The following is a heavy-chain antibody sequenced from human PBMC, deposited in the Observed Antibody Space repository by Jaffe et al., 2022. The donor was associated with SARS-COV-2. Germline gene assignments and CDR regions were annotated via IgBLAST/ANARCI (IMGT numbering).Heavy chain of an antibody. V-gene: IGHV1-18*01. CDR2: TSAYNGDQ. Sequence: QVQLVQSGAEVKKPGASVKVSCKTSGYTFTNYGITWVRQAPGQGLEWMGWTSAYNGDQHYAQNLQGRVTMTTDTSTSTAYMELKSLTSDDTAVYYCARRQRPFYYFDYWGQGTLVTVSS. CDR3: ARRQRPFYYFDY. CDR1: GYTFTNYG. J-gene: IGHJ4*02. D-gene: IGHD1-1*01.